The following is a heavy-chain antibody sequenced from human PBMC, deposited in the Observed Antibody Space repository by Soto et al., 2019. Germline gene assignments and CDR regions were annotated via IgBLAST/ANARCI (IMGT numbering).Heavy chain of an antibody. CDR2: IIPIFGTA. V-gene: IGHV1-69*05. Sequence: GASVKVSCRASGGTFSSYAISWVRQAPGQGLEWMGGIIPIFGTANYAQKFQGRFTISRDRSKNTLYLQMSSLRAEDTALYYCAKNQERELPRVIDFWGQGTLATVSS. CDR3: AKNQERELPRVIDF. CDR1: GGTFSSYA. J-gene: IGHJ4*02. D-gene: IGHD1-7*01.